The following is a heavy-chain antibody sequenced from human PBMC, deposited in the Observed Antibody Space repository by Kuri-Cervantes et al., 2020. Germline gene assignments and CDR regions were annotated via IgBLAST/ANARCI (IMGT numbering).Heavy chain of an antibody. Sequence: GESLKISCAASGFTFSTYGIHWVRQAPGKGLEWVAAIQYDGSVQYYADSVKGRFTISRDNSKNTLYLQMNSLRAEDTAVYYCARERGSFYPSLDYWGQGTLVTVSS. J-gene: IGHJ4*02. CDR3: ARERGSFYPSLDY. CDR1: GFTFSTYG. CDR2: IQYDGSVQ. V-gene: IGHV3-30*02. D-gene: IGHD5/OR15-5a*01.